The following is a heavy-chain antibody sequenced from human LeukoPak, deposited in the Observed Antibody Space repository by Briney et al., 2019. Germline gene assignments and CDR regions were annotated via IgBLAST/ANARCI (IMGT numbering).Heavy chain of an antibody. V-gene: IGHV3-48*04. J-gene: IGHJ4*02. Sequence: GGSLRLPCAASGFTFSSYSMNWVRQAPGKGLEWASYISSSSSTIYYADSVKGRFTISRDNAKNSLYLQMNSLRAEDTAVYYCAGGSYYSYPMTYWGQGTLVTVSS. CDR3: AGGSYYSYPMTY. D-gene: IGHD1-26*01. CDR1: GFTFSSYS. CDR2: ISSSSSTI.